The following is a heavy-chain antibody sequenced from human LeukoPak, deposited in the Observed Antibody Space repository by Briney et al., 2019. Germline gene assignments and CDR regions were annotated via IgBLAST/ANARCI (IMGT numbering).Heavy chain of an antibody. Sequence: SVKVSCKASGGTFSSYVINWVRQAPGQGLEWMGGILPIFGTSIYSQQFHGRVTITADESTNTAYMELNRLRSDDTATYYCARAEDQGRYFDWLPGFDPWGQGTLVTVSS. CDR3: ARAEDQGRYFDWLPGFDP. V-gene: IGHV1-69*13. D-gene: IGHD3-9*01. CDR1: GGTFSSYV. CDR2: ILPIFGTS. J-gene: IGHJ5*02.